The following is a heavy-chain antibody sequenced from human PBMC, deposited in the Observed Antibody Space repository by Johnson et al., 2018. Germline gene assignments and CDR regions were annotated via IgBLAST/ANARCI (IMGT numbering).Heavy chain of an antibody. CDR1: GFTFSTYS. D-gene: IGHD1-26*01. V-gene: IGHV3-48*02. CDR2: ISSSSRII. J-gene: IGHJ6*03. Sequence: VQLVQSGGGLVQPGGTLRLSCTASGFTFSTYSMNWVRQAPGKGLEWVSYISSSSRIIYYADSVKGRFTISRDNDKNSLYLQMNSLGDEDTAVYYWARLAGATTYYDYYYMDVWGKGTTVTVSS. CDR3: ARLAGATTYYDYYYMDV.